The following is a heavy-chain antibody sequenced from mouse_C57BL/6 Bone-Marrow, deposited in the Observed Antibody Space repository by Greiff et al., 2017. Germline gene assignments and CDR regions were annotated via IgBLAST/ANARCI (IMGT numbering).Heavy chain of an antibody. CDR3: TTATLGAMDY. V-gene: IGHV14-4*01. J-gene: IGHJ4*01. D-gene: IGHD4-1*01. Sequence: EVQLQQSGAELVRPGASVKLSCTASGFNIKDDYMHWVKQRPEQGLEWIGWIDPENGDTEYAAKVQGKATITADTSSNTAYLQLSSLTSEDTAVYYCTTATLGAMDYWGQGTSVTVSS. CDR2: IDPENGDT. CDR1: GFNIKDDY.